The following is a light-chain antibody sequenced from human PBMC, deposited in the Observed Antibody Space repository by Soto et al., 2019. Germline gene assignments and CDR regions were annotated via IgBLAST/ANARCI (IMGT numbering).Light chain of an antibody. Sequence: DIVLTQSPGTLSVSPGESATLSCRPSQPVSTSYLAWFQKKPGQAPRLLIYATSKRAAGIPDRFSGSGSGTDFTLTISRLEPDDFAVFYCHQYVTSPYTFGQGTSLEI. CDR2: ATS. J-gene: IGKJ2*01. CDR1: QPVSTSY. V-gene: IGKV3-20*01. CDR3: HQYVTSPYT.